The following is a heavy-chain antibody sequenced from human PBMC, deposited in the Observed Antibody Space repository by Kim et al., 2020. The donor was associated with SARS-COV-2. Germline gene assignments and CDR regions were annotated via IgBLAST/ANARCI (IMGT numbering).Heavy chain of an antibody. CDR2: ISSDGSST. CDR3: ARPFRYYDSSGYYINWFDP. D-gene: IGHD3-22*01. CDR1: GFTFSSYS. J-gene: IGHJ5*02. Sequence: GGSLRLSCAASGFTFSSYSMHWVRQAPGKGLVWVSRISSDGSSTTYADSVKGRFTISRDNAKNTLYLQMNSLRAEDTAVYYCARPFRYYDSSGYYINWFDPWGQGTLVTVSS. V-gene: IGHV3-74*01.